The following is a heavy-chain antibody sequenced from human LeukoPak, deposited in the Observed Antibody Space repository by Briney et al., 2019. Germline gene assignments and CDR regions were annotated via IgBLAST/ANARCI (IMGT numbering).Heavy chain of an antibody. CDR1: GGSFSGYY. V-gene: IGHV4-34*01. CDR3: ARGGGTGRPPSYFDY. J-gene: IGHJ4*02. Sequence: SETLSLTCAVYGGSFSGYYWSWIRQPPGKGLEWIGEINHSGSTNYNPSLKSRVTISVDTSKNQFSLKLSSVTAADTAVCYCARGGGTGRPPSYFDYWGQGTLVTVSS. D-gene: IGHD3/OR15-3a*01. CDR2: INHSGST.